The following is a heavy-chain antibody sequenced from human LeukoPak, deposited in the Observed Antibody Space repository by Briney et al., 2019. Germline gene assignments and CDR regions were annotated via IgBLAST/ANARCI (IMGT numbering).Heavy chain of an antibody. D-gene: IGHD5-18*01. CDR2: IYYSGST. J-gene: IGHJ4*02. CDR1: GGSISSYY. CDR3: ARKGYSYGYASDY. Sequence: SETLSLTCTVSGGSISSYYRSWIRQPPGKGLEWIGYIYYSGSTNYNPSLKSRVTISVDTSRNQFSLKLSSVTAADTAVYYCARKGYSYGYASDYWGQGTLVTVSS. V-gene: IGHV4-59*12.